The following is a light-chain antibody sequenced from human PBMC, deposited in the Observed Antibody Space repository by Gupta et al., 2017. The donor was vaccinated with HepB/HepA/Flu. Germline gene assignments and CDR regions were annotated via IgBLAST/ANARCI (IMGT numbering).Light chain of an antibody. V-gene: IGKV3-11*01. CDR1: QNVRTY. CDR2: DAS. J-gene: IGKJ4*01. Sequence: EILFTQSPATLSLSPGERATLSCRASQNVRTYLAWYQQKPGQAPRLLIYDASTRATDIPARFSGSGSGTDFTLTISSIEPEDFAVYYCQQRSNLVTFGGGTKVEIK. CDR3: QQRSNLVT.